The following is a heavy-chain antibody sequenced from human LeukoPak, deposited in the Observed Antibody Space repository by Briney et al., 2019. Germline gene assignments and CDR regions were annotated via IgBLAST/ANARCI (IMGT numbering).Heavy chain of an antibody. CDR2: IYPGDSDT. CDR1: GYSFTSYW. CDR3: ARTYYYDSSGYYEGYFQH. D-gene: IGHD3-22*01. Sequence: KPGESLKISCKGSGYSFTSYWSGWVRQMPGKGLGWMGIIYPGDSDTRHTPSSQGQVTISADKSICTAYLQCSSLKASDTAMYYCARTYYYDSSGYYEGYFQHWGQGTLVTVSS. V-gene: IGHV5-51*03. J-gene: IGHJ1*01.